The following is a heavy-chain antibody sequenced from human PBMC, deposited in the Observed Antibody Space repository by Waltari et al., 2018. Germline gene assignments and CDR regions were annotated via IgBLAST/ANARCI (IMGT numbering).Heavy chain of an antibody. CDR2: MSYEGSEK. Sequence: QVHLVESGGGVVQPGRSLRLSCAASGFTFSSFAMHWVRQAPGKGLEWVTVMSYEGSEKYYADSGKGRVTISRDNSKNTLYLQMDSLTTEDTAVYFCARDPSAAAGGRAAAGRFDYWGQGTLVTVSS. J-gene: IGHJ4*02. D-gene: IGHD6-13*01. V-gene: IGHV3-30*04. CDR1: GFTFSSFA. CDR3: ARDPSAAAGGRAAAGRFDY.